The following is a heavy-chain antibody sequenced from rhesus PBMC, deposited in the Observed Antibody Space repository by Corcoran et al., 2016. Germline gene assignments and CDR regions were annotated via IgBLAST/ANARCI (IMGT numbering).Heavy chain of an antibody. CDR1: GGPISRTH. J-gene: IGHJ4*01. Sequence: QVQLQASCPGLVKPSETLSLSCAVPGGPISRTHWSWLRTAPGKGREGIGRIYGGGGSTDYNPSLNGGVTISTDTSKNQFSLKLSSVTAADTAVYYCARERGVNYNIWTGYFDYWGQGVLVTVSS. CDR3: ARERGVNYNIWTGYFDY. D-gene: IGHD3-3*01. CDR2: IYGGGGST. V-gene: IGHV4-160*01.